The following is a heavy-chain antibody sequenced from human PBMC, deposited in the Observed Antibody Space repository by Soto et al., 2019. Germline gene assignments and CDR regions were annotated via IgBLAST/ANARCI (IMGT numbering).Heavy chain of an antibody. CDR1: GCTFSSYA. CDR3: ARDSNYYDSSGGLDYYYGMAV. CDR2: IIPIFGTA. V-gene: IGHV1-69*13. J-gene: IGHJ6*02. Sequence: ASVKVSCKASGCTFSSYAISWVRQAPGQGLEWMGGIIPIFGTANYAQKFQGRVTITADESTSTAYMELSSLRSEDTAVYYCARDSNYYDSSGGLDYYYGMAVWGQGTTVTVSS. D-gene: IGHD3-22*01.